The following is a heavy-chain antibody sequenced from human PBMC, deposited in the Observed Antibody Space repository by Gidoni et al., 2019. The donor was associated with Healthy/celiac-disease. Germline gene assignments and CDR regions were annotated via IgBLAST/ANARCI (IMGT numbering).Heavy chain of an antibody. Sequence: QVQLVESGGGVVQPGRSLRLSCAASGFTFSSYGMHWVRQAPGKGLEWVAVIWYDGSNKYYADSVKGRFTISRDNSKNTLYLQMNSLRAEDTAVYYCARSRARTGLGCWFDPWGQGTLVTVSS. J-gene: IGHJ5*02. V-gene: IGHV3-33*01. CDR3: ARSRARTGLGCWFDP. D-gene: IGHD3-16*01. CDR1: GFTFSSYG. CDR2: IWYDGSNK.